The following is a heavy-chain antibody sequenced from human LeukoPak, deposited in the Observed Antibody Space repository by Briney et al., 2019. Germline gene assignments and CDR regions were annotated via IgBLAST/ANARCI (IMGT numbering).Heavy chain of an antibody. Sequence: SKTLSLTCSVSGGSIGSYYWSWIRQPPGKGLEWIGYIFYSGRTNYNPSLKSRVTISVDTSKNQFSLTLSSVTAADTAVYYCARGQKYRNGYTVTELGSGYFDYWGQGTLVTVSS. CDR1: GGSIGSYY. D-gene: IGHD5-18*01. J-gene: IGHJ4*02. V-gene: IGHV4-59*01. CDR2: IFYSGRT. CDR3: ARGQKYRNGYTVTELGSGYFDY.